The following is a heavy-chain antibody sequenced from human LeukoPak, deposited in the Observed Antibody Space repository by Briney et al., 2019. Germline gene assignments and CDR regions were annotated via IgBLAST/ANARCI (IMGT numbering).Heavy chain of an antibody. CDR3: ARGDGRSGSSCDN. Sequence: SVKVSCKASGGTFSSYAISWVRQAPGQGLEWMGRIIPLLQIANSAQKFQGRVTITADKSTSTAYMELSSLRSEDTAVYYCARGDGRSGSSCDNWGQGTLVTVSS. J-gene: IGHJ4*02. CDR2: IIPLLQIA. V-gene: IGHV1-69*04. D-gene: IGHD1-26*01. CDR1: GGTFSSYA.